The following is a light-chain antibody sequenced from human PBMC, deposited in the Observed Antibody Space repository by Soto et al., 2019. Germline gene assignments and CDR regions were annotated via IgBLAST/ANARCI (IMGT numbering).Light chain of an antibody. J-gene: IGLJ1*01. CDR3: SSYTSSSTLHV. CDR2: DVS. V-gene: IGLV2-14*01. CDR1: SSDVGGYNY. Sequence: QSVLTQPASLSGSPGQSITISCTGTSSDVGGYNYVSWYQQHPGKVPKLMIYDVSNRPSGVSNRFSGSKSGNTASLTISGLQAEDEADYYCSSYTSSSTLHVFGTGTKVTVL.